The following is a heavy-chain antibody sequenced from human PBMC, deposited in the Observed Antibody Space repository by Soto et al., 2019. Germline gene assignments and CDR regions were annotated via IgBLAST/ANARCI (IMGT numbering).Heavy chain of an antibody. CDR2: IYPGDSDT. Sequence: VESLKISCKGSGYSFTSYWICCFRQRPVKGLEWMGIIYPGDSDTRYSPSFQGQVTISADKSISTAYLQWSSLKASDTAMYYCARHRAYSSSSGAFDIWGQGTMVTVSS. CDR3: ARHRAYSSSSGAFDI. V-gene: IGHV5-51*01. CDR1: GYSFTSYW. J-gene: IGHJ3*02. D-gene: IGHD6-6*01.